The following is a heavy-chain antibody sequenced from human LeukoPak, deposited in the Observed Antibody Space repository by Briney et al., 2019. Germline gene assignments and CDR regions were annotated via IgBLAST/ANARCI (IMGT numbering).Heavy chain of an antibody. D-gene: IGHD3-3*01. CDR1: RFTFSTYG. CDR3: VEASFDY. Sequence: GGSLRLSRAASRFTFSTYGMHWVRQAPGKGLEWVSSISSSSSYIYYADSVEGRFTISRDNAKNSLYLQMNSLRAEDTAVYYCVEASFDYWGQGTLVTVSS. CDR2: ISSSSSYI. J-gene: IGHJ4*02. V-gene: IGHV3-21*01.